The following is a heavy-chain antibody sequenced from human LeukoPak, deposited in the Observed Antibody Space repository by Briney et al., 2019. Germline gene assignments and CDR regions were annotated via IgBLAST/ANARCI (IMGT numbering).Heavy chain of an antibody. CDR1: GYSFTSYW. D-gene: IGHD6-25*01. J-gene: IGHJ6*02. CDR2: IDPSDSYT. CDR3: ARRGDLYYYYGMDV. V-gene: IGHV5-10-1*01. Sequence: PGESLIISCKGSGYSFTSYWISWVRQMPGKGLEWMGRIDPSDSYTNYSPSFQGHVTISADKSISTAYLQWSSLKASDTAMYYCARRGDLYYYYGMDVGGQGTTVTVSS.